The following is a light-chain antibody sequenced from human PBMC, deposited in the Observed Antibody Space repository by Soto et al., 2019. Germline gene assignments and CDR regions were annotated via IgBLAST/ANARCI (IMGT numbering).Light chain of an antibody. CDR2: SAS. CDR3: QQYHNWSPLT. J-gene: IGKJ4*01. V-gene: IGKV3-15*01. Sequence: EIVMTQFQATLSVSPGERATLSCRASQTVSTSLAWFQQKPGQAPRLLIYSASTRATGIPGRFSGSGSGTEFTLDISSLQSEDCAVYYWQQYHNWSPLTVGGGTRVEIK. CDR1: QTVSTS.